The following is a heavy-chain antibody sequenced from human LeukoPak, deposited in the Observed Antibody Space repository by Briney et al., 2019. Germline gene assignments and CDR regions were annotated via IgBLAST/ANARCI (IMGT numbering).Heavy chain of an antibody. CDR1: GYTFTGYY. Sequence: ASVKVSCKASGYTFTGYYMHWVRLAPGQGLEWMGWIYPNSGGTNYAQKFQGRVTMTRDTSISTAYMELSRLRSDDTAVYYCARGGELPDYYFDYWGQGTLVTVSS. CDR3: ARGGELPDYYFDY. CDR2: IYPNSGGT. V-gene: IGHV1-2*02. J-gene: IGHJ4*02. D-gene: IGHD1-26*01.